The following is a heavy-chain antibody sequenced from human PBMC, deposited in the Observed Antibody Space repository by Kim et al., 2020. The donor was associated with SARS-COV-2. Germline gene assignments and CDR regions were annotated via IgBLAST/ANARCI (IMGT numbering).Heavy chain of an antibody. CDR3: ARGFLSGTAYA. CDR2: MNSNNDIE. J-gene: IGHJ5*02. V-gene: IGHV1-8*01. CDR1: GYTFSSYD. D-gene: IGHD1-26*01. Sequence: ASVKVSCKASGYTFSSYDISWVRQAPGQGLEWMGEMNSNNDIEVSPQKFQGRLTMTRDTSISTAYMELSSLRYEDTAVYYCARGFLSGTAYAWGQGTLVTVSS.